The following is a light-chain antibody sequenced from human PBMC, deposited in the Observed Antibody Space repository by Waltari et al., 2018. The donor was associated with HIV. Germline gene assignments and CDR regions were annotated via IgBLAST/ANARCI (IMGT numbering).Light chain of an antibody. V-gene: IGKV3-11*01. J-gene: IGKJ4*01. Sequence: VLSQSPAHLSLSPGYRATLSCSASQSVTTYSASSQQKPCLAPRIIMYNASNWASGIPARFIGSGAWTDFTLTISSLEPEDFAVYYCQQRSKSPPRTFGDGTKVEIK. CDR1: QSVTTY. CDR3: QQRSKSPPRT. CDR2: NAS.